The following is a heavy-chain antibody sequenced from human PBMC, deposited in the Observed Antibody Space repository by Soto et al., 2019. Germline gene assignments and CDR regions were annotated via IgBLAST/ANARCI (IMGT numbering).Heavy chain of an antibody. D-gene: IGHD3-3*01. Sequence: PGGSLRLSCVGSGFSFNSYWMSWVRQAPGKGLEWVANKKEDGSEKYYVGSVRGRFTISRDNAKNSLYLQMNSLRGEDTAVYYCARELRGDFWSGYSGAFDLWGQGTMVTVSS. J-gene: IGHJ3*01. V-gene: IGHV3-7*01. CDR2: KKEDGSEK. CDR1: GFSFNSYW. CDR3: ARELRGDFWSGYSGAFDL.